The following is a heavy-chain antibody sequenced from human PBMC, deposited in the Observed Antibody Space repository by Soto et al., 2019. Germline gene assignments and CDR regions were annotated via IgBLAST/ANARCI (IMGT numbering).Heavy chain of an antibody. Sequence: GESLKISCEASGYSFTSYWIGWVRQMPGKGLEWMGIIHPGDSDTKYSPSFQGQVTISVDKSITTAYLQWSSLKASDTAMYYCARTPGPEVAASLEHYYFSGMDVWGQGTTVTFSS. CDR2: IHPGDSDT. J-gene: IGHJ6*02. V-gene: IGHV5-51*01. CDR1: GYSFTSYW. CDR3: ARTPGPEVAASLEHYYFSGMDV. D-gene: IGHD2-15*01.